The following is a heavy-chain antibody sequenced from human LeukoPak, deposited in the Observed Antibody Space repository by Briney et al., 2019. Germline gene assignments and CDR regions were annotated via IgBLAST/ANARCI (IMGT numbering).Heavy chain of an antibody. CDR2: ISGSGGST. J-gene: IGHJ6*02. CDR1: GFTFSSYG. CDR3: AKDRASSRYNGLDV. Sequence: PGGSLRLSCTASGFTFSSYGMNWVRQAPGKGLEWVSLISGSGGSTYYADSVKGRFAISRDNSKNTLYLQMNSLRVEDTARYYCAKDRASSRYNGLDVWGQGTTVTVSS. V-gene: IGHV3-23*01. D-gene: IGHD5-18*01.